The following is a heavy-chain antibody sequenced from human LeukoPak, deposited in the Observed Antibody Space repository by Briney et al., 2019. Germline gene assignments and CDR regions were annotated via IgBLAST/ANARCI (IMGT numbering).Heavy chain of an antibody. J-gene: IGHJ6*03. CDR3: ARSGYSSSWYPYYYYYYMDV. Sequence: SEALSLTCAVSGGSISSSNWWSWVRQPPGKGLEWIGEIYHSGSTNYNPSLKSRVTISVDKSKNQFSLKLSSVTAADTAVYYCARSGYSSSWYPYYYYYYMDVWGKGTTVTISS. V-gene: IGHV4-4*02. D-gene: IGHD6-13*01. CDR2: IYHSGST. CDR1: GGSISSSNW.